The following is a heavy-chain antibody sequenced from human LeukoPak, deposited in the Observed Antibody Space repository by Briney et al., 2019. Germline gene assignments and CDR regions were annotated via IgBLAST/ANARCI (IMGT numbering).Heavy chain of an antibody. CDR1: GYTFTSYG. D-gene: IGHD2-21*02. J-gene: IGHJ4*02. CDR2: ISAYNGNT. CDR3: ARGVGTTLTFDY. V-gene: IGHV1-18*01. Sequence: ASVKVSCKASGYTFTSYGISWVRQAPGQGLEWMGWISAYNGNTNYAQKLQGRVTMTTDTSTSTAYMELSRLRYDDKAVYYCARGVGTTLTFDYWGQGSLITVSS.